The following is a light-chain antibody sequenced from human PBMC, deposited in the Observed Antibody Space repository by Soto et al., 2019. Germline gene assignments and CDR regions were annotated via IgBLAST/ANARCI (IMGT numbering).Light chain of an antibody. CDR3: QQFKSYPIT. Sequence: DIQLTQPPSFLSASVGDRVTITCRASQGISSDLAWYQQNPGKAPKLLIYAASTLQNGVPSTFSGSGSGTEFTLTISSLEPEDFGTYYCQQFKSYPITFGQGTRLEIK. CDR2: AAS. V-gene: IGKV1-9*01. CDR1: QGISSD. J-gene: IGKJ5*01.